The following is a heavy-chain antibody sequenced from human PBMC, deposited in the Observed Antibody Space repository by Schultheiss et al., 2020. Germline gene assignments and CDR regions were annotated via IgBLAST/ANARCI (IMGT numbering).Heavy chain of an antibody. V-gene: IGHV1-18*01. CDR2: ISAYNGNT. Sequence: GGSLRLSCKASGYTFTSYGISWVRQAPGQGLEWMGWISAYNGNTNYAQKLQGRVTMTTDTSTSTAYMELRSLRSDDTAVYYCARGIAARQDAFDIWGQGTMVTVSS. CDR3: ARGIAARQDAFDI. J-gene: IGHJ3*02. CDR1: GYTFTSYG. D-gene: IGHD6-6*01.